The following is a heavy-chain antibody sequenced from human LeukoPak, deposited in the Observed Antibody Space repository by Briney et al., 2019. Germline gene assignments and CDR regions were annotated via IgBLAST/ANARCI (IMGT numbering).Heavy chain of an antibody. CDR3: ASLGSAAVAGLGTDY. CDR2: IIPIFGIA. Sequence: SVKVSCKASGGTFSSYAISWVRQAPGQGLEWMGRIIPIFGIANYAQEFQGRVTITADKSTSTAYMELSSLRSEDTAVYYCASLGSAAVAGLGTDYWGQGTLVTVSS. CDR1: GGTFSSYA. J-gene: IGHJ4*02. D-gene: IGHD6-19*01. V-gene: IGHV1-69*04.